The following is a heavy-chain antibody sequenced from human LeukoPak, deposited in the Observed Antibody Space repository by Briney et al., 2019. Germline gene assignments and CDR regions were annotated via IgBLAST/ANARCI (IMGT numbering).Heavy chain of an antibody. D-gene: IGHD6-19*01. Sequence: SETLSLTCAVYGGSFSGYYWSWIRQPPGKGLEWIGEINHSGSTNYNPSLKSRVTISVDTSKNQFSLKLSSVTAADTAVYYCARGWLGSGLDYWGQGTLVTVSS. CDR3: ARGWLGSGLDY. V-gene: IGHV4-34*01. CDR1: GGSFSGYY. J-gene: IGHJ4*02. CDR2: INHSGST.